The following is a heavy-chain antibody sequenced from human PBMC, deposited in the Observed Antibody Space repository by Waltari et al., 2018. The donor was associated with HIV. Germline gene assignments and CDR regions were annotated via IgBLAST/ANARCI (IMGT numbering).Heavy chain of an antibody. D-gene: IGHD3-22*01. V-gene: IGHV4-31*03. Sequence: QVQLQESGPGLVKPSQTLSLTCTVTGGSNRSCGYYWSWIRQHPGKGLEWIGYIYYSGSTYYNPSLKSRVTISVDTSKNQFSLKLSSVTAADTAVYYCARDKDSSGYHFDYWGQGTLVTVSS. J-gene: IGHJ4*02. CDR1: GGSNRSCGYY. CDR3: ARDKDSSGYHFDY. CDR2: IYYSGST.